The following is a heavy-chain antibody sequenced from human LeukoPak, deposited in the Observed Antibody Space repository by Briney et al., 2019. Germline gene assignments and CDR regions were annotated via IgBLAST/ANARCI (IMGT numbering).Heavy chain of an antibody. V-gene: IGHV4-39*07. D-gene: IGHD2-8*01. CDR2: IYYTGNT. J-gene: IGHJ3*01. Sequence: SETLSLTCNVSGDSITSYYWRWIRQPPGQGLEWIGNIYYTGNTYYNSSIKGRVTISRDTSKNQFSLEVISMTAADTAAYYCTKSDAYGVIRFCGRGTMVTVSS. CDR3: TKSDAYGVIRF. CDR1: GDSITSYY.